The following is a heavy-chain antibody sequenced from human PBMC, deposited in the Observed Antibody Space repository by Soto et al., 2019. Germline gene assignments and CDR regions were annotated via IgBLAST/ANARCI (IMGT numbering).Heavy chain of an antibody. CDR3: ARVSDIVVVVAATPYYYYGMDV. CDR1: GGTFSSYS. V-gene: IGHV1-69*13. D-gene: IGHD2-15*01. Sequence: SVKVSCKASGGTFSSYSISWVLQAPGQGLEWMGGIIPIFGTANYAQKFQGRVTITADESTSTAYMELSSLRSEDTAVYYCARVSDIVVVVAATPYYYYGMDVWGQGTTVTVS. J-gene: IGHJ6*02. CDR2: IIPIFGTA.